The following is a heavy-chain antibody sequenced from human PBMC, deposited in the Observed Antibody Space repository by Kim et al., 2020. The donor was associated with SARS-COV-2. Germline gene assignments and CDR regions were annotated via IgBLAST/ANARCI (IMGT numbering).Heavy chain of an antibody. Sequence: GESLKISCKVSGYSFTNYWIGWVRQMPGKGLEWMGIIYPGGSDTRYSPSFEGQVTFSADKSISTAYLQWSSLKASDTAIYYCARPATASDYFDYWGQGTLVTVS. V-gene: IGHV5-51*01. CDR3: ARPATASDYFDY. CDR2: IYPGGSDT. J-gene: IGHJ4*02. D-gene: IGHD2-21*02. CDR1: GYSFTNYW.